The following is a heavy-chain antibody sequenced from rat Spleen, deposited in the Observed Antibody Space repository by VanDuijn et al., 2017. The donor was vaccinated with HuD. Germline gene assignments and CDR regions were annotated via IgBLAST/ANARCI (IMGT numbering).Heavy chain of an antibody. V-gene: IGHV5-31*01. J-gene: IGHJ2*01. CDR1: GFTFNNYW. CDR3: TRASFITTLVNY. CDR2: ITNTGGST. Sequence: VQLVEPEGGLVQLGRSLKLISVASGFTFNNYWMTWIRHAPGKGLEWVASITNTGGSTYYPDSVKGRFTISRDNAKSTLYLQMNSLRSEDTATYYCTRASFITTLVNYWGQGVMVTVSA. D-gene: IGHD1-10*01.